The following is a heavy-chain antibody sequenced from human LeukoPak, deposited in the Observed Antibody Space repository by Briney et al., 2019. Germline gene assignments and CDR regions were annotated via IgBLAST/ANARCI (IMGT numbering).Heavy chain of an antibody. J-gene: IGHJ5*02. CDR2: ISSSSSYI. D-gene: IGHD3-10*01. CDR3: AKDLLRDRWFGES. V-gene: IGHV3-21*01. CDR1: GFTFSSYS. Sequence: GGSLRLSCAASGFTFSSYSMNWVRQAPGKGLEWVSSISSSSSYIYYADSVKGRFTISRDNAKNSLYLQMNSLRAEDTAVYYCAKDLLRDRWFGESWGQGTLVTVSS.